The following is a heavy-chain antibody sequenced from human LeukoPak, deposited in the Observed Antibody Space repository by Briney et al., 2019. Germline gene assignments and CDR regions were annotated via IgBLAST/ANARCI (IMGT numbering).Heavy chain of an antibody. CDR1: GFTFSDYY. J-gene: IGHJ5*02. V-gene: IGHV3-11*01. CDR3: ATDGAGFDT. CDR2: INIAGSNT. Sequence: GGSLRLSCVASGFTFSDYYMSWIRQAPGKGLEWLSYINIAGSNTHYADSVMGRFTVSRDNAEKSLYLQMNNLRAEDTAVYYCATDGAGFDTWGQGVLVTVSS.